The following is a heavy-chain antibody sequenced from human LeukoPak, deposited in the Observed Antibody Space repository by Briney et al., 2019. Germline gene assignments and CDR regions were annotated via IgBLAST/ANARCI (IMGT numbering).Heavy chain of an antibody. CDR2: ICDSGGST. D-gene: IGHD2-2*01. Sequence: GGSLRLSCAVSGFTFSSYGMSWVRHAPGGGLEWVSSICDSGGSTYYADPVKGGCTISRDNSKNTLYLQMNSLRAEDTGVYYCATYPGYQLQTEYFYYYMDVWGKGTPVTVSS. J-gene: IGHJ6*03. CDR1: GFTFSSYG. CDR3: ATYPGYQLQTEYFYYYMDV. V-gene: IGHV3-23*01.